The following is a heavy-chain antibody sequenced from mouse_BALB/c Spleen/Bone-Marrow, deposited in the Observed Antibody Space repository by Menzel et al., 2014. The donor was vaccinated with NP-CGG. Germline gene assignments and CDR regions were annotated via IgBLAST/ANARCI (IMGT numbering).Heavy chain of an antibody. CDR3: ARYGNGLMDY. CDR1: GFNIKDTY. D-gene: IGHD2-1*01. Sequence: VQLQQSGAELVKPGASVKLSCTASGFNIKDTYMHWVKLRPEQGLEWIGRIDTANGNTKYDPKFQGKATITADTSSNTAYLQLSSLTSEDTAXYXXARYGNGLMDYWGQGTSVTVSS. V-gene: IGHV14-3*02. J-gene: IGHJ4*01. CDR2: IDTANGNT.